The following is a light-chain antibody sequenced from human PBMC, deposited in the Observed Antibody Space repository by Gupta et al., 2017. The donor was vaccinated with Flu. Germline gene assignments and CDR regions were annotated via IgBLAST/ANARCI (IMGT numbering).Light chain of an antibody. Sequence: GVTTRVTGGSDDIGSINLRWCQQQPRHTPLLIICDDGTRRSEVPARFSGSNSESTATLTISRVEAGDEADYYCQVWDANSDHWVFGGGTKLTVL. CDR1: DIGSIN. J-gene: IGLJ3*02. V-gene: IGLV3-21*02. CDR2: DDG. CDR3: QVWDANSDHWV.